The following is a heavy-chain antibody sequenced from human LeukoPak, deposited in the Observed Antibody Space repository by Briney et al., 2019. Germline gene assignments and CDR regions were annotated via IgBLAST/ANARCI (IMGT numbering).Heavy chain of an antibody. Sequence: SETLSLTCTVSGGSISSYYWSWIRQPPGKGLEWIGYIYYSGSTNYNPSLKSRVTISVDTSKNQFSLKLSSVTAADKAVYYCARIAAAGTSFDYWGQGTLVTVSS. CDR1: GGSISSYY. V-gene: IGHV4-59*08. D-gene: IGHD6-13*01. J-gene: IGHJ4*02. CDR2: IYYSGST. CDR3: ARIAAAGTSFDY.